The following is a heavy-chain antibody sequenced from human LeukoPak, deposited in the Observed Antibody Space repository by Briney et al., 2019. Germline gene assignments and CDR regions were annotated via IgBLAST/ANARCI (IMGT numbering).Heavy chain of an antibody. CDR2: ISSSSSYI. Sequence: PGGSLRLSCAASGFTFSSYSMNWVRQAPGKGLEWVSSISSSSSYICYADSVKGRFTISRDNAKNSLYLQMNSLRAEDTAVYYCARDGETYYYDRSFDYWGQGTLVTVSS. V-gene: IGHV3-21*01. D-gene: IGHD3-22*01. CDR3: ARDGETYYYDRSFDY. CDR1: GFTFSSYS. J-gene: IGHJ4*02.